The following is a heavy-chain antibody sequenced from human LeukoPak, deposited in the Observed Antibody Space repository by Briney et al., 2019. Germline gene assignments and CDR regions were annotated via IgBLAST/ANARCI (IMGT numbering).Heavy chain of an antibody. D-gene: IGHD4-11*01. V-gene: IGHV4-59*08. CDR2: IFYIGNN. CDR1: GGSLSGYY. J-gene: IGHJ4*02. CDR3: ARQSNDYSDYTFES. Sequence: PSETLSLTCTVSGGSLSGYYWSWIRQAPGKELEWIGYIFYIGNNRYNPSHKSRVTISIDTPKNQFSLKLSSVTAADSAEYYGARQSNDYSDYTFESWGQGTLVTVSS.